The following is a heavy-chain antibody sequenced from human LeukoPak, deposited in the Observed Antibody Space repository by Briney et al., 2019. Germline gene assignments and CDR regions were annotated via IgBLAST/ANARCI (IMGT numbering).Heavy chain of an antibody. CDR2: IKQDGSEK. V-gene: IGHV3-7*05. D-gene: IGHD6-6*01. CDR1: GFTFSSYW. Sequence: PGGSLRLSCAASGFTFSSYWMSWVRQAPGKGLEWVANIKQDGSEKVYVDSVKGRFAISRDNAKNSLFLQMDALRAEDTAVYYCARDPYSSTWSYGMGVWGQGTTVSVSS. J-gene: IGHJ6*02. CDR3: ARDPYSSTWSYGMGV.